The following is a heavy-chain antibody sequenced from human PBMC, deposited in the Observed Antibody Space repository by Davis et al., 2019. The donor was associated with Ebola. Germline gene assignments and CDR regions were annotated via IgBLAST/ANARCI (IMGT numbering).Heavy chain of an antibody. Sequence: PGGSLRLSCKGSGYSFTTYWIGWVRQMPGKGLEWMGIIFPGDSDTRYSPSFQGQVTISADKSINTAYLQWNSLKASDTAMYYCASTPNWGSAFDIWGQGTMVTVSS. CDR1: GYSFTTYW. J-gene: IGHJ3*02. CDR2: IFPGDSDT. V-gene: IGHV5-51*01. CDR3: ASTPNWGSAFDI. D-gene: IGHD7-27*01.